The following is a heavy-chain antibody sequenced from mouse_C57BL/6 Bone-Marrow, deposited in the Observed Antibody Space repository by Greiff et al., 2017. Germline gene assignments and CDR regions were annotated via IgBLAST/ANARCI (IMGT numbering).Heavy chain of an antibody. V-gene: IGHV1-52*01. Sequence: VQLQQPGAELVRPGSSVKLSCKASGYTFTSYWMHWVKQRPIQGLEWIGNIDPSDSETHYNQKFKDKATLTVDKSSSTAYMQLSSLTSEDSAVYYCAAYYYGSRHWYFDVWGTGTTVTVSS. D-gene: IGHD1-1*01. CDR2: IDPSDSET. J-gene: IGHJ1*03. CDR1: GYTFTSYW. CDR3: AAYYYGSRHWYFDV.